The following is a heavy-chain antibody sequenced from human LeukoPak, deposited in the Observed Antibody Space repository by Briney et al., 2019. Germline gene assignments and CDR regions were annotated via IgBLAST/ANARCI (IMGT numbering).Heavy chain of an antibody. D-gene: IGHD6-19*01. V-gene: IGHV5-51*01. J-gene: IGHJ5*02. CDR1: GSSFTSYW. CDR3: ARQGAVAGGSHWFDP. Sequence: GASLKISNEGSGSSFTSYWIGWVRPMPGKGLGRMGINYPGDSDTRYSPSLQGQVTISADKSISTAYLQWSSLKASDTAMYYCARQGAVAGGSHWFDPWGQGTLVTVSS. CDR2: NYPGDSDT.